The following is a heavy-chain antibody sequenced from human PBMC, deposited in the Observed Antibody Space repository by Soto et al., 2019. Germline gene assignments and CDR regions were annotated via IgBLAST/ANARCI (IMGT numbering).Heavy chain of an antibody. D-gene: IGHD6-13*01. CDR2: INHSGST. J-gene: IGHJ4*02. CDR3: AIGRKGYSSSWYVD. CDR1: GGSFSGYY. V-gene: IGHV4-34*01. Sequence: QVQLQQWGAGLLKTSETLSLSCAVYGGSFSGYYWTWIRQPPGKGLEWIGEINHSGSTDYNPSLKSRVTISVDTSKNQFSLKLSSVAAADTAVCYCAIGRKGYSSSWYVDWGQGTLVTVSS.